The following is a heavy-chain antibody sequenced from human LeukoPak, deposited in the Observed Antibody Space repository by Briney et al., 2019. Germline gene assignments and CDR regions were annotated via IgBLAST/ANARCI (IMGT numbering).Heavy chain of an antibody. CDR1: GFTFSSFW. V-gene: IGHV3-74*01. D-gene: IGHD6-19*01. CDR2: ISSDGSGT. J-gene: IGHJ4*02. CDR3: IRGYSSGWYRFGD. Sequence: GGSLRLSCAASGFTFSSFWMHWVRQTPGKGLVWVSRISSDGSGTTYADSVKGRFTVSRDNAKNTLYLQMNSLRVEDTAVYYCIRGYSSGWYRFGDWGQGTLVTVSS.